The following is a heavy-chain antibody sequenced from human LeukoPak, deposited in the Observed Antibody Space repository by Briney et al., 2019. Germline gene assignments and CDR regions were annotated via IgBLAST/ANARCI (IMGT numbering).Heavy chain of an antibody. J-gene: IGHJ4*02. V-gene: IGHV3-23*01. Sequence: PGGSLRLSCEASGCKFSNYAMIWVRQAPGKGLDGVSTICDLGGKTFYADSVKGRFTISRENSKSPLYVQMNSLRVEETAIYFCAKDRSYTSGWYDSFDSWGQGTLVTVSS. CDR3: AKDRSYTSGWYDSFDS. D-gene: IGHD6-19*01. CDR2: ICDLGGKT. CDR1: GCKFSNYA.